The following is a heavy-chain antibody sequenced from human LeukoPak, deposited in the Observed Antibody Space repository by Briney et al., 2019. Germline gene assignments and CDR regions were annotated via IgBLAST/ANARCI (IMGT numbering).Heavy chain of an antibody. CDR1: GDTFSSYA. D-gene: IGHD3-10*01. J-gene: IGHJ4*02. Sequence: SVKVSCKASGDTFSSYAISWVRQAPGQGLEWMGGIIPIFGTANYAQKFQGRVTITTDESTSTAYMELSSLRSEDTAVYYCARSITMVRGDMDCWGQGTLVTVSS. CDR2: IIPIFGTA. V-gene: IGHV1-69*05. CDR3: ARSITMVRGDMDC.